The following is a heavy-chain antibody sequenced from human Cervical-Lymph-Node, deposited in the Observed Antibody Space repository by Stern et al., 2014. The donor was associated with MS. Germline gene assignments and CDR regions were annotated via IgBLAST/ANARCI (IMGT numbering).Heavy chain of an antibody. Sequence: QVQLVQSGAEVKKPGASVNVSCKTSGYTFTYYAISWIRQPPGQGLESVGWISPYNGNTNLGQKLQGRVAMATDTSTSTAYMELRSLRSDDTAVYYCARDDDYTRRAIDYWGQGTLVTVSS. J-gene: IGHJ4*02. D-gene: IGHD4-11*01. CDR2: ISPYNGNT. CDR3: ARDDDYTRRAIDY. V-gene: IGHV1-18*01. CDR1: GYTFTYYA.